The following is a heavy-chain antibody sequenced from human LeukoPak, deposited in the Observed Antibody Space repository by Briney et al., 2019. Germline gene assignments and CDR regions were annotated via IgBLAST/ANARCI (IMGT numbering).Heavy chain of an antibody. CDR2: INPNSGVT. CDR1: VGSFSGYA. V-gene: IGHV1-2*02. D-gene: IGHD2-15*01. Sequence: ASVKVSCKASVGSFSGYAISWVRQAPGQGLEWMGWINPNSGVTNYAQEFQGRVTMTRDTSISTAYMELSSLTSDDTAVYYCARDVDYYFDSWGLGTLVTVSS. CDR3: ARDVDYYFDS. J-gene: IGHJ4*02.